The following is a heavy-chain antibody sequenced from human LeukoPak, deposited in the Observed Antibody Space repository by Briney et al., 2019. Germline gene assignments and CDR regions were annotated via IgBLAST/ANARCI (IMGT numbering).Heavy chain of an antibody. CDR2: FSRSGDTT. CDR1: GFTFSRYP. V-gene: IGHV3-23*01. CDR3: ARRDSSGSHYFDY. Sequence: GGSLRLSCAASGFTFSRYPMSWVRLAPGKGLEWVSTFSRSGDTTYYADSVKGRFTISRDNSKNTLYLHMNSLRAEDTAVYYCARRDSSGSHYFDYWGQGALVTVSS. J-gene: IGHJ4*02. D-gene: IGHD3-22*01.